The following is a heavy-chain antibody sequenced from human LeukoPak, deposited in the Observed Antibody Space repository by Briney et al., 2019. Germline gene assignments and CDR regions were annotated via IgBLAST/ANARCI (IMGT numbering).Heavy chain of an antibody. CDR2: IYYSGST. J-gene: IGHJ6*02. V-gene: IGHV4-61*08. Sequence: SETLSLTCTVSGDSITTTDHYWGWIRQSPDKGLEWIGYIYYSGSTNYNPSLKSRVTISVDTSKNQFSLKLSSVTAADTAVYYCARAGGMYYYDPTSMDVWGQGTTVTVSS. CDR3: ARAGGMYYYDPTSMDV. CDR1: GDSITTTDHY. D-gene: IGHD3-22*01.